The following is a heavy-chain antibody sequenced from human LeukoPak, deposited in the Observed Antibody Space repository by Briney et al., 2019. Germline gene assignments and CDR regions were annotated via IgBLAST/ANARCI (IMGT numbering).Heavy chain of an antibody. Sequence: PSETLSLTCTVSGGSISSYYWSWIRQPAGKGLEWIGRIYTSGSTNYNPSLKSRVTMSVDTSKNQFSLKLSSVTAADTAVYYCARDGVVGATFHPDYWGQGTLVTVSS. D-gene: IGHD1-26*01. J-gene: IGHJ4*02. V-gene: IGHV4-4*07. CDR2: IYTSGST. CDR3: ARDGVVGATFHPDY. CDR1: GGSISSYY.